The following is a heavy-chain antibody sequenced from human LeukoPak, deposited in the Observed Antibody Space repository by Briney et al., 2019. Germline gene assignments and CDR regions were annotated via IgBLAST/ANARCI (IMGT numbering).Heavy chain of an antibody. J-gene: IGHJ4*02. CDR2: INWNGDGT. V-gene: IGHV3-20*04. CDR1: GFTFDDYG. CDR3: IKGGRHSSSWNDY. Sequence: GGSLRLSCAASGFTFDDYGMSWVRQAPGKGLEWVSSINWNGDGTGYAQSVKGRFTISRDNAKNSLYLQMNSLRVEDTAFYYCIKGGRHSSSWNDYWGQGTLVTVSS. D-gene: IGHD6-13*01.